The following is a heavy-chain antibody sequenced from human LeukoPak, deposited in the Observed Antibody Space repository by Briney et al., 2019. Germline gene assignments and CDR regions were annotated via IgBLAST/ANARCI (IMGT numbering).Heavy chain of an antibody. V-gene: IGHV3-33*08. CDR1: GFTFSSYS. D-gene: IGHD6-13*01. J-gene: IGHJ4*02. CDR3: ARDDDPGYSLDY. CDR2: IWYDGSNK. Sequence: PGGSLRLSCAASGFTFSSYSMNWVRQAPGKGLEWVAVIWYDGSNKYYADSVKGRFTISRDNSKNTLYLQMNSLRAEDTAVYYCARDDDPGYSLDYWGQGTLVTVSS.